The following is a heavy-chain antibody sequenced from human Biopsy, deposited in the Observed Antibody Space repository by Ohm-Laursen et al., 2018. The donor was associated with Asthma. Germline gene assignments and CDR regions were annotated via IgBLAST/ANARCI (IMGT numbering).Heavy chain of an antibody. CDR3: ARTHERWTSIQDDALDI. D-gene: IGHD4-23*01. J-gene: IGHJ3*02. Sequence: SLRLSCTASGFTFSIYDIHWVRQAPGKGLEWVAVISYDGGNKFYGDSVKGRFTLSRDNSRNTLYPQMNSLRVEDTAIYYCARTHERWTSIQDDALDIWGQGTMVIVSS. V-gene: IGHV3-30*03. CDR2: ISYDGGNK. CDR1: GFTFSIYD.